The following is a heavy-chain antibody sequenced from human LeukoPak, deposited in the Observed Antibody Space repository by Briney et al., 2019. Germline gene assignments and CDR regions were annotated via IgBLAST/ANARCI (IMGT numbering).Heavy chain of an antibody. CDR2: ISGSGDST. CDR3: AKGPDIVVVVAALSHFDY. Sequence: PGGSLRLSCAASGFTFSSYGMSWVRQAPGKGLEWVSAISGSGDSTYYADAVKGRFTISRDDFKNTLYLQMNSLRAEDTAVYYCAKGPDIVVVVAALSHFDYWGQGTLVTVSS. J-gene: IGHJ4*02. D-gene: IGHD2-15*01. CDR1: GFTFSSYG. V-gene: IGHV3-23*01.